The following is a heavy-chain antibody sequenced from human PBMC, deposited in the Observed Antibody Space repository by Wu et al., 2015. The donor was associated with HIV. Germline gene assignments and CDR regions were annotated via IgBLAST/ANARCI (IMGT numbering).Heavy chain of an antibody. CDR1: GYTFTSYG. CDR3: ARGPYYYGSGSYYDHEPYYFDY. J-gene: IGHJ4*02. CDR2: ISAYNGNT. D-gene: IGHD3-10*01. V-gene: IGHV1-18*01. Sequence: QVQLVQSGAEVKKPGASVKVSCKASGYTFTSYGISWVRQAPGQGLEWMGWISAYNGNTNYAQKLQGRVTMTTDTSTSTAYMELRSLRSDDTAVYYCARGPYYYGSGSYYDHEPYYFDYWGQGTLVTVSS.